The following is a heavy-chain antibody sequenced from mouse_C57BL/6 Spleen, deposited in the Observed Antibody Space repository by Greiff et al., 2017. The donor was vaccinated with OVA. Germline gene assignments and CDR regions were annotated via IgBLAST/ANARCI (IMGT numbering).Heavy chain of an antibody. Sequence: EVKLMESGPELVKPGASVKISCKASGYSFTGYYMHWVKQSHGNILDWIGYIYPYNGVSSYNQKFKGKATLTVDKSSSTAYMELRSLPSEDSAVYYCARAGDYDWYFDVWGTGTTVTVSS. CDR1: GYSFTGYY. CDR2: IYPYNGVS. D-gene: IGHD2-4*01. CDR3: ARAGDYDWYFDV. V-gene: IGHV1-31*01. J-gene: IGHJ1*03.